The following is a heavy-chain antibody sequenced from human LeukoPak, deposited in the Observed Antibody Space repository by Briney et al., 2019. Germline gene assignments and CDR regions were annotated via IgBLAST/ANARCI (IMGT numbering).Heavy chain of an antibody. CDR3: ARHPYCSSTSCSKNWFDP. CDR2: IYTSGST. J-gene: IGHJ5*02. V-gene: IGHV4-4*07. CDR1: GGSISSYY. Sequence: PSETLSLTCTVSGGSISSYYWSWIRQPAGKGLEWIGRIYTSGSTNYNPSLKSRVTMSVDMSKNQFSLKLSSVTAADTAVYYCARHPYCSSTSCSKNWFDPWGQGTLVTVSS. D-gene: IGHD2-2*01.